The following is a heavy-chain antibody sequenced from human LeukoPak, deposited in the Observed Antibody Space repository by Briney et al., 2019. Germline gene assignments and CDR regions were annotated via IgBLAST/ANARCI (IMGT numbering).Heavy chain of an antibody. CDR2: INHSGST. V-gene: IGHV4-34*01. Sequence: GSLRLSCAASGFTFSDYYMSWIRQAPGKGLEWIGEINHSGSTNYNPSLKSRVTISVDTSKNQFSLKLSSVTAADTAVYYCARNVRGANYYYYYYMDVWGKGTTVTVSS. D-gene: IGHD1-1*01. CDR3: ARNVRGANYYYYYYMDV. J-gene: IGHJ6*03. CDR1: GFTFSDYY.